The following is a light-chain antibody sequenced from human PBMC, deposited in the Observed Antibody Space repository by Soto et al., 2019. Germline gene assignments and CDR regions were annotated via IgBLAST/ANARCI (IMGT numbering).Light chain of an antibody. CDR1: SSDVGGYNY. CDR2: ELS. V-gene: IGLV2-14*01. CDR3: SSYTTSSTLGVV. J-gene: IGLJ2*01. Sequence: QSALTQPASVSGSPGQSVTISCTGSSSDVGGYNYVSWYQHHPGRAPKVVIFELSNRPSGVSHRFSGSKSGNTASLTISGLKAEDEAEYYGSSYTTSSTLGVVFGGGTKLTVL.